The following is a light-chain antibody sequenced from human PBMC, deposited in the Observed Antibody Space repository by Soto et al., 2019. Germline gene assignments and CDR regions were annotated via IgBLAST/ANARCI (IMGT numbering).Light chain of an antibody. CDR3: SSNAGSYTWV. V-gene: IGLV2-11*01. J-gene: IGLJ2*01. CDR1: SSDVGGYNY. CDR2: DVS. Sequence: QSALTQPRSVSGSPRQSVTISCTGSSSDVGGYNYVSWYQHHPGKAPKLMIYDVSKRPSGVPDRFSGSKSGNTASLTISGLQAEDEADYYCSSNAGSYTWVFGGGTKLTVL.